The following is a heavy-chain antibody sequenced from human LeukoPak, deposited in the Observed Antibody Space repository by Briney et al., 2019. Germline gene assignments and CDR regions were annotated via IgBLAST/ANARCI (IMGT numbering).Heavy chain of an antibody. V-gene: IGHV3-15*01. CDR1: GFTFSNVW. Sequence: PGGSLRLSCVASGFTFSNVWMSWVRQAPGKGLEWVGRIKSNSHGGTTDYAAPVKGRFTMSRDDSKDTLYLQMHSLKTDDTALYFCASHSSYWLLGYWGQGTLVTVSS. CDR3: ASHSSYWLLGY. D-gene: IGHD6-19*01. J-gene: IGHJ4*02. CDR2: IKSNSHGGTT.